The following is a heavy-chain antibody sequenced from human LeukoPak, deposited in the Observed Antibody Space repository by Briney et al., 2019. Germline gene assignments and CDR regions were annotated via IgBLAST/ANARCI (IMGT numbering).Heavy chain of an antibody. V-gene: IGHV3-21*01. CDR3: ARDKTPTRILHHDAFDI. J-gene: IGHJ3*02. CDR1: GFTFSSYS. CDR2: ISSSSSYI. Sequence: PGGSLRLSCAASGFTFSSYSMNWVRQAPGKGLEWVSSISSSSSYIYYADSVKGRFTISRDNAKNSLYLQMNSLRAEDTAVYYCARDKTPTRILHHDAFDIWGQGTMVTVSS.